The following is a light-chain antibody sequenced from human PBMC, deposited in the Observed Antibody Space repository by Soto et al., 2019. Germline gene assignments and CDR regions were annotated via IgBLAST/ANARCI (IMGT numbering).Light chain of an antibody. J-gene: IGLJ2*01. CDR1: SSNIGGTNY. CDR3: ASWDDRLGAVI. V-gene: IGLV1-47*02. CDR2: SNN. Sequence: QSVLTQPPSASGTPGQKVFISCSGSSSNIGGTNYAYWYQQLPGAAPNLLMHSNNLRPSGVPERISGSKFGTAASLAISGLRSEDEAVYYCASWDDRLGAVIFXGGTKVTVL.